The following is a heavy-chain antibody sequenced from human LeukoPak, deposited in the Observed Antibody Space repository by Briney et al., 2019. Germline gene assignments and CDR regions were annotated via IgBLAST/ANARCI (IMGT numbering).Heavy chain of an antibody. V-gene: IGHV4-39*07. CDR3: ARGTGGSPVFDSSYYGSGSSFDY. D-gene: IGHD3-10*01. Sequence: PSETLSLTCTVSGGSISSSSYYWGWIRQPPGKGLEWIGSIYYSGSTNYNPSLGSRVTVSADTSKKQFSLQLSSVTAADTAVYYCARGTGGSPVFDSSYYGSGSSFDYRGQGILVTVSS. CDR2: IYYSGST. J-gene: IGHJ4*02. CDR1: GGSISSSSYY.